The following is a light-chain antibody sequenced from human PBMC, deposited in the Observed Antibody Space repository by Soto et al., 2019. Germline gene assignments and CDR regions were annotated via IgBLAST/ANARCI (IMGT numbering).Light chain of an antibody. V-gene: IGKV3D-15*01. Sequence: EIVMTQSPATLSVSPGERATLSCRASRDVRTNLAWYQQKPGQAPRLLIYGASTRATGIPARFSGSGSGTQFSLTISSLQSEDFAVYYCQQYNYWPPVTFGGGTKVDIK. CDR2: GAS. CDR3: QQYNYWPPVT. CDR1: RDVRTN. J-gene: IGKJ4*01.